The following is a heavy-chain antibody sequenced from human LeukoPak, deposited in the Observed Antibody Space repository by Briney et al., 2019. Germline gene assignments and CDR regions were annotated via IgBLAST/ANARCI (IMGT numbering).Heavy chain of an antibody. D-gene: IGHD6-13*01. CDR3: ARDLEIAAAGQDY. Sequence: GGSLRLSCAASGFTFSSYAMSWVRQAPGKGLEWVANIREDGSEKNYVDSVKGRFTISRDNTQNSLYLQMNSLRAEDTAVYYCARDLEIAAAGQDYWGPGTLVTVSS. CDR1: GFTFSSYA. J-gene: IGHJ4*02. CDR2: IREDGSEK. V-gene: IGHV3-7*03.